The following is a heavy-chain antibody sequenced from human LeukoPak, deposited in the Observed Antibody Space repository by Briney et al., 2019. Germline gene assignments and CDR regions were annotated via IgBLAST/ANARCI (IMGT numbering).Heavy chain of an antibody. V-gene: IGHV3-48*03. J-gene: IGHJ4*02. CDR1: GFTFNNYE. CDR3: ARGINFDWGYGYFDY. CDR2: ISSSGSTI. Sequence: GGSLRLSCAASGFTFNNYEMNWVRQAPGKGLGRVSYISSSGSTIYYADSVKGRFTISRDNAKNSLYLQMDSLRADDTAVYYCARGINFDWGYGYFDYWGQGTLVTVSS. D-gene: IGHD3-9*01.